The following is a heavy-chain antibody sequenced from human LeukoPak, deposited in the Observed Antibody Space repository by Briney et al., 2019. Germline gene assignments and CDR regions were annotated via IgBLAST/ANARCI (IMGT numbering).Heavy chain of an antibody. CDR1: GYTFTGYY. CDR3: ARVRPLYCSSSSCYFEDSYGPALVDY. V-gene: IGHV1-18*04. Sequence: ASVKVSCKASGYTFTGYYMHWVRQAPGQGLEWMGWISGYNGNPNYAQKLQGRVTMTTDTSTSTAYMELRSLRSDDTAVYYCARVRPLYCSSSSCYFEDSYGPALVDYWGQGTLVTVSS. J-gene: IGHJ4*02. CDR2: ISGYNGNP. D-gene: IGHD2-2*01.